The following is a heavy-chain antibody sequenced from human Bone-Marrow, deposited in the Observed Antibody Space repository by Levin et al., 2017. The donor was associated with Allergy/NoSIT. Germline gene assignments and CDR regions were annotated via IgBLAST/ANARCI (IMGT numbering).Heavy chain of an antibody. Sequence: SQTLSLTCAVSGGSFSAFHWSWIRQSPGQGLEWIGEIEHTGTTHYNPSLKSRVTISIDMSENQFSLTLNSVTAADTAVYYCARIGVAERHWFFDVWGRGTLVIVSS. V-gene: IGHV4-34*01. CDR2: IEHTGTT. D-gene: IGHD2-21*01. CDR3: ARIGVAERHWFFDV. J-gene: IGHJ2*01. CDR1: GGSFSAFH.